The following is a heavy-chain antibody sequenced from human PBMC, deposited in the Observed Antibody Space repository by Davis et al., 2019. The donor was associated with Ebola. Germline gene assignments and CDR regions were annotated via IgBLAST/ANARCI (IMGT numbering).Heavy chain of an antibody. V-gene: IGHV3-7*03. Sequence: GESLKISCTGSGFPFGRSWMSWVRQAPGKGLEWVANIKEDGSEKNYADFARGRFIISRDNTKNSMFLQMNSLTAEDTALYFCARDGGNYIDANEFDYWGQGTLVTVSS. CDR1: GFPFGRSW. J-gene: IGHJ4*02. D-gene: IGHD2-15*01. CDR2: IKEDGSEK. CDR3: ARDGGNYIDANEFDY.